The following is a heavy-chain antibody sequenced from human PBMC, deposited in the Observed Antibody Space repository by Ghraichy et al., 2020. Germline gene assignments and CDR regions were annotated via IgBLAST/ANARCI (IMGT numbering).Heavy chain of an antibody. V-gene: IGHV3-48*03. J-gene: IGHJ2*01. D-gene: IGHD4-17*01. CDR3: ARGAVPTLWYFDL. CDR1: GFTLSSYE. Sequence: GGSLRLSCAATGFTLSSYEINWVRQAPGKGLEWVSYISSSGSTIYYADSLKGRFTVSRDNTKNSVYLQVNSLRAEDTAVYYCARGAVPTLWYFDLWGRGTLVTVSS. CDR2: ISSSGSTI.